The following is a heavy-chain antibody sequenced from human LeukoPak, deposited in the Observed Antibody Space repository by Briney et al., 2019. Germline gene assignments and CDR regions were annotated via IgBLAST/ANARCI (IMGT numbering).Heavy chain of an antibody. J-gene: IGHJ4*02. CDR2: ISYDGSNK. CDR1: GFTLSSYG. Sequence: GGSLRLSCGASGFTLSSYGVYWVRQAPGKGLEWVAVISYDGSNKYYADSVKGRFTIPRDDSKNTLYLQMNSLRAEDTAVYYCARAHSGYFWSGYWYFDYWGQGTLVTVSS. CDR3: ARAHSGYFWSGYWYFDY. V-gene: IGHV3-30*03. D-gene: IGHD3-3*01.